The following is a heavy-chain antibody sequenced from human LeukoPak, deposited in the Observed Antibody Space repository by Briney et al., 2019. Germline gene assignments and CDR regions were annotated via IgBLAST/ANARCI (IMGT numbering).Heavy chain of an antibody. J-gene: IGHJ4*02. V-gene: IGHV3-23*01. Sequence: PGGSLRLSCAASEFTFSSYVMTWVRQAPGKGLEWVSAISGSGGSTYYADSVKGRFTISRDNSKNTLYLQMDGLRAEDTAVYYCANHKLGADYWGQGTLVTVSS. CDR1: EFTFSSYV. CDR3: ANHKLGADY. CDR2: ISGSGGST. D-gene: IGHD3-16*01.